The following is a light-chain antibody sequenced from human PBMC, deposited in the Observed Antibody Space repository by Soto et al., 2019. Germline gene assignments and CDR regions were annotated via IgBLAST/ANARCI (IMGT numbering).Light chain of an antibody. V-gene: IGKV1-5*03. J-gene: IGKJ1*01. CDR2: QAS. Sequence: DTQMTQSPSTPSASVGDRVTITCRASQSTSSYLAWYQQKPGKAPKLLIYQASSLENGVPSRFSGSGSGTEFSLTISSLQPDDFATYYCQQYSSHSTFGQGTKVDIK. CDR1: QSTSSY. CDR3: QQYSSHST.